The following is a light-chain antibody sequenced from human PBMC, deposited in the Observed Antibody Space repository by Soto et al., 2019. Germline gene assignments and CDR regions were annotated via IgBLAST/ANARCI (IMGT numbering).Light chain of an antibody. Sequence: VLTQSSSASASLGSSVKLTCTLSSGHSSYIIAWHQQQPGKAPRYLMKLEGSGSYNKGSGVRDRFSGSSSGADRYLTISNLQFEDEADYYCETWDSNTRVFGGGTQLTVL. CDR1: SGHSSYI. CDR3: ETWDSNTRV. CDR2: LEGSGSY. V-gene: IGLV4-60*02. J-gene: IGLJ3*02.